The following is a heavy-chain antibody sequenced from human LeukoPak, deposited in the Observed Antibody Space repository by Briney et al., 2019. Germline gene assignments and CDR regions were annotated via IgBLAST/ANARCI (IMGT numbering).Heavy chain of an antibody. J-gene: IGHJ6*03. D-gene: IGHD2-2*01. V-gene: IGHV4-4*07. CDR3: ARGGYCSSTSCYDGYYYYYMDV. Sequence: SETLSLTCTVSGGSISSYYWSWIRQPAGKGLEWIGRIYTSGSTNYNPSLKSRVTMSVDTSKNQFSLKLSSVTAADTAVYYCARGGYCSSTSCYDGYYYYYMDVWGKGTTVTVSS. CDR2: IYTSGST. CDR1: GGSISSYY.